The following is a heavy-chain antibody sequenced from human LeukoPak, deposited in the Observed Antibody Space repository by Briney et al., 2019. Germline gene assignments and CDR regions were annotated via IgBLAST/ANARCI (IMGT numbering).Heavy chain of an antibody. V-gene: IGHV3-23*01. CDR3: AKDPSISSGYSSGWYDY. D-gene: IGHD6-19*01. CDR2: ISGSGGST. CDR1: GFTFSSYA. Sequence: PGGSLRLSCAASGFTFSSYAMSWVRQAPGKGLEWVSAISGSGGSTYYADSVKGRFTISRDNSKNTLYLQMNSLTAEDTAVYYCAKDPSISSGYSSGWYDYWGQGTLVTVSS. J-gene: IGHJ4*02.